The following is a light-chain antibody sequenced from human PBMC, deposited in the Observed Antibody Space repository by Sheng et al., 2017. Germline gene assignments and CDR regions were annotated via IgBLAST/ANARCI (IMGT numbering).Light chain of an antibody. J-gene: IGKJ2*01. CDR3: QQRSNWPPMYT. CDR2: GAS. V-gene: IGKV3-11*01. Sequence: EIVLTQSPATLSLSPGDRATLSCRASQSVSSYLAWYQQKPGQAPRLLIYGASNRATGIPARFSGSGSGTDFTLTISSLEPEDFAIYYCQQRSNWPPMYTFGQGDHAG. CDR1: QSVSSY.